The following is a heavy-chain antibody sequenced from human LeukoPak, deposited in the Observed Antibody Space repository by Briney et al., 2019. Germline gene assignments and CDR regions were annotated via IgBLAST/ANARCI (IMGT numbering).Heavy chain of an antibody. D-gene: IGHD3-9*01. CDR3: AAYVLRYFDWLFPIDY. Sequence: SETLSLTCTVSGGSISSSSYYWGWIRQAPGEGLVWIGSIYYSGSTYYNPSLKSRLTISVDTSKNQFSLKLSSVTAADTAVYYCAAYVLRYFDWLFPIDYWGQGTLVTVSS. CDR2: IYYSGST. CDR1: GGSISSSSYY. J-gene: IGHJ4*02. V-gene: IGHV4-39*01.